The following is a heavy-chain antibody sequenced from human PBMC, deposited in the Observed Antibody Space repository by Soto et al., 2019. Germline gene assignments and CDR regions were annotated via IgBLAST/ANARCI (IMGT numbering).Heavy chain of an antibody. CDR1: GFTFSSYG. CDR3: ARDFEDYGDYGWYFDL. CDR2: IWYDGSNK. J-gene: IGHJ2*01. V-gene: IGHV3-33*01. D-gene: IGHD4-17*01. Sequence: QVQLVESGGGVVQPGRSLRLSCAASGFTFSSYGMHWVRQAPGKGLEWVAVIWYDGSNKYYADSVKGRFTISRDNSKNTLYLHMNSLRAEDTAVYYCARDFEDYGDYGWYFDLWGLGTLVTVSS.